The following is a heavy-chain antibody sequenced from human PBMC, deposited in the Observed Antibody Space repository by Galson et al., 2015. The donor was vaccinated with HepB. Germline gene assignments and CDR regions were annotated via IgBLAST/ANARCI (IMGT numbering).Heavy chain of an antibody. V-gene: IGHV4-59*08. CDR2: IYYSGST. CDR1: GGSISSYY. D-gene: IGHD3/OR15-3a*01. Sequence: LSLTCTVSGGSISSYYWSWIRQPPGKGLEWIGYIYYSGSTNYNPSLKSRVTISVDTSKNQFSLKLSSVTAADTAVYYRARHVPGLVDWLAFDIWGQGTMVTVSS. J-gene: IGHJ3*02. CDR3: ARHVPGLVDWLAFDI.